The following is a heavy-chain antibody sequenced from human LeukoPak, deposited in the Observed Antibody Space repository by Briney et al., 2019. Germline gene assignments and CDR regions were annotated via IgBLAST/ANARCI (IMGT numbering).Heavy chain of an antibody. CDR2: IRNKGNSYAT. V-gene: IGHV3-73*01. Sequence: GGSLRLSCAASGFTFSGSTIHWVRQTSGKGLEWVGRIRNKGNSYATAYAASVKGRFTISRDNAKNSLYLQINSLRAEDTALYYCASGGGNFDYWGQGTLVTVSS. CDR1: GFTFSGST. D-gene: IGHD3-16*01. CDR3: ASGGGNFDY. J-gene: IGHJ4*02.